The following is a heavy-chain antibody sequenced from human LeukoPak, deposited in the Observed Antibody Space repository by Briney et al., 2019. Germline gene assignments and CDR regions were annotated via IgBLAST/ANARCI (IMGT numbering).Heavy chain of an antibody. CDR2: INSDGINT. CDR3: AKDSTWAADY. D-gene: IGHD5/OR15-5a*01. V-gene: IGHV3-74*01. J-gene: IGHJ4*02. Sequence: GGSLRLSCAASGFTFSSYWMHWVRQAPGKGLVWVSRINSDGINTSYADSVKGRFTISRDNAKNTLNLQMNSLRAEDTALYYCAKDSTWAADYWGQGTLVSVSS. CDR1: GFTFSSYW.